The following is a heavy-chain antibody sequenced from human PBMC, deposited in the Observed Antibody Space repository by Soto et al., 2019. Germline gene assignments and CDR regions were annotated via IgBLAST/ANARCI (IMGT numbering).Heavy chain of an antibody. CDR3: ARPGIAVAGRYYYYGMDV. CDR1: GYTFTSYY. Sequence: ASVKVSCKASGYTFTSYYMHWVREAPGQGLEWMGIINPSGGSTSYAQKFQGRVTMTRDTSTSTVYMELSSLRSEDTAVYYCARPGIAVAGRYYYYGMDVWGQGTTVTVSS. D-gene: IGHD6-19*01. CDR2: INPSGGST. J-gene: IGHJ6*02. V-gene: IGHV1-46*01.